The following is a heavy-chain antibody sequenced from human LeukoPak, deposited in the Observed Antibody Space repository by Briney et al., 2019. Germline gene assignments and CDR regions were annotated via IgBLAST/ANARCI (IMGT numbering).Heavy chain of an antibody. Sequence: ASVKVSCKASGGTFSSYAISWVRQAPGQGLEWMGILNPSGDQRIYAQKFQDRVTMTWDTSTSTVYMELNSLTSDDTAVYYCARGGVVSRGQWLCADYWGQGALVTVSS. J-gene: IGHJ4*02. V-gene: IGHV1-46*01. CDR1: GGTFSSYA. CDR2: LNPSGDQR. CDR3: ARGGVVSRGQWLCADY. D-gene: IGHD6-19*01.